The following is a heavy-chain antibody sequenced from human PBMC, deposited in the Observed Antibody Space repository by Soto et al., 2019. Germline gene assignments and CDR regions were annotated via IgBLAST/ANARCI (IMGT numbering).Heavy chain of an antibody. CDR1: GITFSNYN. Sequence: EVQLVESGGGLVQPGGSLRLSCAASGITFSNYNMNWVRQAPGKGLEWVSYISSSSSSKYYADSVTGRFTISRDNGENSLYLQMNSLRDEDTAVYYCASSGSYRLDYWGQGTLVTVSS. J-gene: IGHJ4*02. D-gene: IGHD1-26*01. CDR3: ASSGSYRLDY. CDR2: ISSSSSSK. V-gene: IGHV3-48*02.